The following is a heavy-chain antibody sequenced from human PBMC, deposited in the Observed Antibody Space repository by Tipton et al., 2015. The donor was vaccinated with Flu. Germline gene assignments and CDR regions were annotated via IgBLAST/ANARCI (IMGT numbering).Heavy chain of an antibody. CDR2: IYYSGST. CDR1: GGSISSYY. V-gene: IGHV4-59*01. D-gene: IGHD1/OR15-1a*01. J-gene: IGHJ4*02. CDR3: AREGEHPPDYFDY. Sequence: TLSLTCTVSGGSISSYYWSWIRQPPGKGLEWIGYIYYSGSTNYNPSLKSRVTISVDTSKNQFSLKLSSVTAADTAVYYCAREGEHPPDYFDYWGQGTLVTVSS.